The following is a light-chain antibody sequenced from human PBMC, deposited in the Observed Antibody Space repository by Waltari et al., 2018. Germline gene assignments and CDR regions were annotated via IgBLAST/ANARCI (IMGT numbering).Light chain of an antibody. V-gene: IGLV2-23*02. Sequence: QSALTQPASVSGSPGQSITVSCIGTSNDIGCYNFVSWFQRHPGRAPKLMFYDVSERPLRVSIRCAASKSGNAASLTIAGLQAEDEADYYCFSYAGGNSFAFGGGTRVTVL. CDR3: FSYAGGNSFA. CDR1: SNDIGCYNF. J-gene: IGLJ2*01. CDR2: DVS.